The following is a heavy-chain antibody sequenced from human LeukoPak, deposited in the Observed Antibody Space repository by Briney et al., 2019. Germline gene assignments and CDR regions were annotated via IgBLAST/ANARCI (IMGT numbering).Heavy chain of an antibody. D-gene: IGHD2-21*02. V-gene: IGHV1-69*10. CDR2: IIPIFGIA. CDR3: AGSYCGGDCHRGYYYYGMDV. CDR1: GGTFSIYA. J-gene: IGHJ6*02. Sequence: SVKVSSTASGGTFSIYAISWVRQAPGQGLEWMGRIIPIFGIANYAQKFQGRVTITADKSTSTAYMELSSLRSEDTAVYYCAGSYCGGDCHRGYYYYGMDVWGQGTTVTVSS.